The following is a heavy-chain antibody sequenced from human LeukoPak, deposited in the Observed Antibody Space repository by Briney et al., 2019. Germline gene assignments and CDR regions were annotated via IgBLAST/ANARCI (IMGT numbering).Heavy chain of an antibody. CDR1: GFTFSSYA. CDR3: ARVLLGRFGELYHFDY. D-gene: IGHD3-10*01. CDR2: ISYDGSNK. Sequence: GGSLRLSCAASGFTFSSYAMHWVRQARGKGLEWVAVISYDGSNKYYADSVKGRFTISRDNSKNTLYLQMNSLRAEDTAVYYCARVLLGRFGELYHFDYWGQGTLVTVSS. V-gene: IGHV3-30-3*01. J-gene: IGHJ4*02.